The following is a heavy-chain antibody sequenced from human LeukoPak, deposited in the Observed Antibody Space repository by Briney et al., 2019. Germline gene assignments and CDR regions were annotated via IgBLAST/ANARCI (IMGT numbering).Heavy chain of an antibody. Sequence: GGSLRLSCAASGFSFGSYSMNWVRQAPGKGLEWVSSISSSSSYIYYADSVKGRFTISRDNAKNSLYLQMNSLRAEDTAVYYCAIRKSGNAIDYWGQGTLVTVSS. V-gene: IGHV3-21*01. CDR3: AIRKSGNAIDY. J-gene: IGHJ4*02. CDR1: GFSFGSYS. CDR2: ISSSSSYI. D-gene: IGHD5-12*01.